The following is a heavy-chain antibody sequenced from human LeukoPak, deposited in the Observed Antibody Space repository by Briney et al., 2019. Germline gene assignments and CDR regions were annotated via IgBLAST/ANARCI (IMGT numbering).Heavy chain of an antibody. CDR2: IIPIFGTA. J-gene: IGHJ4*02. D-gene: IGHD2-15*01. CDR1: GGTFSSYA. V-gene: IGHV1-69*05. Sequence: ASVKVSCKASGGTFSSYAISWVRQAPGQGLEWMGGIIPIFGTANYAQKFQGRVTITTDESTSTAYMELSSLRSEDTAVYYCAREGEYCSGGSRYFDYWGQGTLVTVSS. CDR3: AREGEYCSGGSRYFDY.